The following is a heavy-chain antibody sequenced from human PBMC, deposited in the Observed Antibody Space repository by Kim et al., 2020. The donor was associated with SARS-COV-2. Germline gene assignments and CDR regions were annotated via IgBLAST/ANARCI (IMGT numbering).Heavy chain of an antibody. V-gene: IGHV3-15*01. CDR3: TTCGGERGYSGYDSTELDY. CDR1: GFTFSNAW. CDR2: IKSKTDGGTT. Sequence: GGSLRLSCAASGFTFSNAWMSWVRQAPGKGLEWVGRIKSKTDGGTTDYAAPVKGRFTISRDDSKNTLYLQMNSLKTEDTAVYYCTTCGGERGYSGYDSTELDYWGQGTLVTVSS. D-gene: IGHD5-12*01. J-gene: IGHJ4*02.